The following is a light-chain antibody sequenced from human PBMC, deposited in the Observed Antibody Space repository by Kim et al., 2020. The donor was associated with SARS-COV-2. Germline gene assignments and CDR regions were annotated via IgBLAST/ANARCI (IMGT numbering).Light chain of an antibody. CDR1: QSVSRY. CDR3: QQRSDWRLT. J-gene: IGKJ4*01. CDR2: DAS. Sequence: EIVLTQSPATLSLSPGERATLSCRASQSVSRYLGWYQQKPGQAPRLLIYDASNRATGTPARFSGSGSGTDFTLTISNLEPEDFAVYYCQQRSDWRLTFGGGTKLEIK. V-gene: IGKV3-11*01.